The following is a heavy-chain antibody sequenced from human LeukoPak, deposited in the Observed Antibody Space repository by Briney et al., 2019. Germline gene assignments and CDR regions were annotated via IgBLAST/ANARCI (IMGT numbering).Heavy chain of an antibody. Sequence: SETLSLTCTVSGGSISSYYWSWIRQPPGKGLEWIGYIYYTGSTNYNPSLKSRVTISVDTSKNQFSLKLSSVTAADTAVYYCARLVTPWIQLGLRRMGAFDIWGQGTMVTVSS. V-gene: IGHV4-59*08. CDR3: ARLVTPWIQLGLRRMGAFDI. D-gene: IGHD5-18*01. J-gene: IGHJ3*02. CDR1: GGSISSYY. CDR2: IYYTGST.